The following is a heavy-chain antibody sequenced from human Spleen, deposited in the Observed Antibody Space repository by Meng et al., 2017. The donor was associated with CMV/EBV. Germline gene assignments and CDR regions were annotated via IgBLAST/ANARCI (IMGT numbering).Heavy chain of an antibody. CDR1: FSSYA. CDR2: IIPMLGTT. V-gene: IGHV1-69*01. J-gene: IGHJ4*02. Sequence: FSSYAISWVRQATGQGLEWMRGIIPMLGTTNYARRLQGRVTISADESSSTAYMDLRSLRSEDTAIYFCARDRRLSDARSVWYSIFQYWGQGSLVTVSS. CDR3: ARDRRLSDARSVWYSIFQY. D-gene: IGHD6-19*01.